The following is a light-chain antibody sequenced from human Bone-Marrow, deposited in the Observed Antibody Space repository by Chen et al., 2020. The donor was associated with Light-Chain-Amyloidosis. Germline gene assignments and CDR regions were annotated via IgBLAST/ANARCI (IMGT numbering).Light chain of an antibody. CDR2: EVT. V-gene: IGLV2-14*01. J-gene: IGLJ1*01. CDR3: SSYTITNTRV. Sequence: QSALTQPASVSGSPGQSITISCTGTSSDVRGDNHVLWYQQHPDKAPKLMIYEVTNRPSWVPDRFSGSKSDNTASLTISGLQTEDEADYFCSSYTITNTRVFGSGTRVTVL. CDR1: SSDVRGDNH.